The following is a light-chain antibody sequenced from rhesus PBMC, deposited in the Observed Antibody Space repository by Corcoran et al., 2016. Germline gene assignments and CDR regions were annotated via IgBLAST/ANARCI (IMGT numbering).Light chain of an antibody. CDR3: LQDNAAPYT. J-gene: IGKJ2*01. CDR2: KAS. Sequence: DIQMTQSPSSLSASVGDRVTITCRARQEISSYLNWSQQKPGKALKLLIYKASSLQSGVPSRFSGSGSGTDFTLTISSLQPEDVASYYCLQDNAAPYTFGQGTKVEIK. CDR1: QEISSY. V-gene: IGKV1-32*05.